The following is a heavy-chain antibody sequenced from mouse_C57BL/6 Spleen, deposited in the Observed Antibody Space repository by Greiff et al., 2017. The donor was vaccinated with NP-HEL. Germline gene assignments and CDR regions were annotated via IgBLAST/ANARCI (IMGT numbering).Heavy chain of an antibody. CDR3: ARGITSVVATYWYFDV. D-gene: IGHD1-1*01. J-gene: IGHJ1*03. Sequence: QVQLQQSGAELVKPGASVKMSCKASGYTFTTYPIEWMKQNHGKSLEWIGNFHPYNDDTKYNEKFKGKATLTVEKSSSTVYLELSRLTSDDSAVYYCARGITSVVATYWYFDVWGTGTTVTVSS. V-gene: IGHV1-47*01. CDR1: GYTFTTYP. CDR2: FHPYNDDT.